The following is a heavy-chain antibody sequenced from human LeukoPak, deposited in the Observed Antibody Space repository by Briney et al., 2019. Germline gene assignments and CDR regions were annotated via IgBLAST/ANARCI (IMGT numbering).Heavy chain of an antibody. CDR2: ISSSSSYI. CDR1: GFTFSSYS. Sequence: KPGGSLRLSCAASGFTFSSYSMNWVRQAPGKGLEWVSSISSSSSYIYYADSVKGRFTISRDNAKNSLYLQMNSLRAEDTAVYYCARERPSGGRGPMDVWGQGTTVTVSS. J-gene: IGHJ6*02. CDR3: ARERPSGGRGPMDV. V-gene: IGHV3-21*01. D-gene: IGHD3-10*01.